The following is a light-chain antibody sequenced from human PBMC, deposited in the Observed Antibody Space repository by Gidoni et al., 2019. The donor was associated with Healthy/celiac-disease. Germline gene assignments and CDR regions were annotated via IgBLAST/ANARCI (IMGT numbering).Light chain of an antibody. J-gene: IGKJ2*04. CDR2: KAS. V-gene: IGKV1-5*03. CDR3: QQYNSYSPCS. CDR1: QSISSW. Sequence: DIQMTQSPSTLSASVGARVTITCRASQSISSWLAWYQQKPGKAPKLLIYKASSLESGVPSRFSGSGSGTEFTLTISSLQPDDFATYYCQQYNSYSPCSFGQGTKLEIK.